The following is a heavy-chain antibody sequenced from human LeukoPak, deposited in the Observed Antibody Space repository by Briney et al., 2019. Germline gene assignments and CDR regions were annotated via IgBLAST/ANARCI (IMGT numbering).Heavy chain of an antibody. CDR1: GFTFSDYY. V-gene: IGHV3-11*04. J-gene: IGHJ4*02. D-gene: IGHD6-19*01. CDR3: ARPMQWLVQPDY. CDR2: ISSSGSTI. Sequence: PGRSLRLSCAASGFTFSDYYMSWIRQAPGKGLEWVSYISSSGSTIYYADSVKGRFTISRDNAKNSLYLQMNSPRAEDTAVYYCARPMQWLVQPDYWGQGTLVTVSS.